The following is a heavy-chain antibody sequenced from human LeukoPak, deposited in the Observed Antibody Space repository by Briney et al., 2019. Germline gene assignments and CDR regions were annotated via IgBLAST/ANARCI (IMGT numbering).Heavy chain of an antibody. CDR1: GGSISSYY. J-gene: IGHJ6*03. CDR3: ASYSNYGYYYMDV. CDR2: IYYSGST. V-gene: IGHV4-59*08. D-gene: IGHD4-11*01. Sequence: SETLSLTCTVSGGSISSYYWSWIRQPPGKGLEWIGYIYYSGSTNYNPSLKSRVTISVDTSKNQFSLKLSSVTAADTAVYFCASYSNYGYYYMDVWGKGTTVTVSS.